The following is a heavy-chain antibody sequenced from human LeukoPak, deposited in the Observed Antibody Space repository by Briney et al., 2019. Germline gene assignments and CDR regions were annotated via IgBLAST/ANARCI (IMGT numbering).Heavy chain of an antibody. CDR3: AREYGSGRYTGIYY. CDR1: GYTFINYG. J-gene: IGHJ4*02. Sequence: GASVKLSCKASGYTFINYGITWVRQAPGQGLECMGWISAYSSAYYVNTHYAQKLQGRVTMTTDTSTKTGNMEPGSLRSDYTAVYYCAREYGSGRYTGIYYRGQGTLVTVSS. CDR2: ISAYSSAYYVNT. D-gene: IGHD3-10*01. V-gene: IGHV1-18*01.